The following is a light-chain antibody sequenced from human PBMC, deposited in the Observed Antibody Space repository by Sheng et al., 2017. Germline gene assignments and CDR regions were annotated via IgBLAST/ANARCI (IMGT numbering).Light chain of an antibody. J-gene: IGKJ1*01. CDR3: QQDYNLSWT. V-gene: IGKV3D-7*01. Sequence: EIVLTQSPGTLSLSPGERATLSCRASQSVSSSFLAWYRQKPGQPPRLLIYGASSRATGIPDRFSGSGSGTDFNLTISSRQPGDFAVYSCQQDYNLSWTFGQGTKVEIK. CDR2: GAS. CDR1: QSVSSSF.